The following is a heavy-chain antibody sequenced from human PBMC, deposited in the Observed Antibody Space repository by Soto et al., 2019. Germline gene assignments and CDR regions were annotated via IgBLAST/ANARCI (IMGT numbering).Heavy chain of an antibody. Sequence: EVQLSESGGGLVQFGGSLRLSCAASESTFSSFAMNWVRQAPGKGLEWVSSISGSGGITYYADSVKGRFTISRDNSKNTLYMQMNSLRGEDTAVYHCANGGFWDHYGMDVWGQGTTFTVSS. J-gene: IGHJ6*02. CDR3: ANGGFWDHYGMDV. CDR1: ESTFSSFA. CDR2: ISGSGGIT. V-gene: IGHV3-23*01. D-gene: IGHD3-16*01.